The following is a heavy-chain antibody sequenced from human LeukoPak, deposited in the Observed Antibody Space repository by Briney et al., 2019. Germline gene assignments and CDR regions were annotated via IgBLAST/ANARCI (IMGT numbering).Heavy chain of an antibody. V-gene: IGHV1-69*04. J-gene: IGHJ4*02. Sequence: ASVKVSCKASGDTFSSDDISWVRQAPGQGLEWMGRIIPILGRPTYVQKFQGRVTFTADKVTSTAYMELRSLISDDTAVYYCARDDYYYDSSGSRYYFDYWGQGTLVTVSS. CDR1: GDTFSSDD. CDR3: ARDDYYYDSSGSRYYFDY. CDR2: IIPILGRP. D-gene: IGHD3-22*01.